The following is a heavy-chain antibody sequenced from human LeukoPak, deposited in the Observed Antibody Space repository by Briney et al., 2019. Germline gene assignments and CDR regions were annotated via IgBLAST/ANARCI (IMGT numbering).Heavy chain of an antibody. CDR1: GFTFSSYW. CDR2: IKQDGSEK. CDR3: AKGIGWYIPLDY. Sequence: GGSLRLSCAASGFTFSSYWMSWVRQAPGKGLEWVANIKQDGSEKYYMDSVKGRFTISRDNAKNSLYLQMNSLRVEDTAVYFCAKGIGWYIPLDYWGQGTLVTVSS. D-gene: IGHD6-19*01. J-gene: IGHJ4*02. V-gene: IGHV3-7*03.